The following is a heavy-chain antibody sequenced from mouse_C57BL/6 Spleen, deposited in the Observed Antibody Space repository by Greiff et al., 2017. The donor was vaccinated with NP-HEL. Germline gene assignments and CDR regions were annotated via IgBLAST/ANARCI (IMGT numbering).Heavy chain of an antibody. J-gene: IGHJ2*01. CDR2: IYPYNGFS. Sequence: EVQLQQSGPELVKPGASVKISCKASGYSFTGYYMPWVKQSHGNILDWIGYIYPYNGFSCYNQKFKGKATFTVDNSSSTAYMELRSLTSEDSAVYYCARRANWDYFDYWGQGTTLTVSS. CDR1: GYSFTGYY. CDR3: ARRANWDYFDY. V-gene: IGHV1-31*01. D-gene: IGHD4-1*01.